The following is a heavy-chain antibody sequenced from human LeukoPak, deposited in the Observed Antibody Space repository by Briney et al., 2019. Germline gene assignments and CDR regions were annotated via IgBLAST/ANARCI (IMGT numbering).Heavy chain of an antibody. CDR1: GGSFSGYY. CDR3: ARSADCSGGSCYLSYTDY. V-gene: IGHV4-34*01. J-gene: IGHJ4*02. CDR2: INHSGST. D-gene: IGHD2-15*01. Sequence: PSETLSLTCAVYGGSFSGYYWSWIRQPPGKGLEWIGEINHSGSTNYNPSLKSRVTISVDTSKNQFSLKLSSVTAADTAVYYCARSADCSGGSCYLSYTDYWGQGTLVTVSS.